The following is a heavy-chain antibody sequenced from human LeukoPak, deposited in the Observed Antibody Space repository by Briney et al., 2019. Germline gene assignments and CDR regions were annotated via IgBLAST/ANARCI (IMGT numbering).Heavy chain of an antibody. D-gene: IGHD2-15*01. CDR3: AVVVAATGGVGWFDP. J-gene: IGHJ5*02. Sequence: GGSLRLSCAASGFTFSSYAMSWVRQAPGKGLEWVSAISGSGGSTYYADSVKGRLTISRDNSKNTLYLQMNSLRAEDTAVYYCAVVVAATGGVGWFDPWGQGTLVTVSS. CDR1: GFTFSSYA. CDR2: ISGSGGST. V-gene: IGHV3-23*01.